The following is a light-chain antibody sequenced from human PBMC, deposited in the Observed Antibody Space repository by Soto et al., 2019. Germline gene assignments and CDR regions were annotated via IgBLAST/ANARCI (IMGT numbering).Light chain of an antibody. Sequence: DIQMTQSPSTLSASVGDRVTITCRASQSISSWLAWYQQKPGKAPKLLIYDASSLESGVPSRFSGSGSGTEFTLTISSLQPDDFATYYCQQYNGYSPRTFGQGTKVDIK. CDR2: DAS. CDR1: QSISSW. V-gene: IGKV1-5*01. J-gene: IGKJ1*01. CDR3: QQYNGYSPRT.